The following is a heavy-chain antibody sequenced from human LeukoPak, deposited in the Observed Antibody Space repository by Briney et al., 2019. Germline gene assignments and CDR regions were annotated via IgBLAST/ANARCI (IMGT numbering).Heavy chain of an antibody. D-gene: IGHD6-13*01. V-gene: IGHV1-46*01. J-gene: IGHJ5*02. CDR1: GYTFTSYY. CDR2: INPSGGST. Sequence: ASVKVSCKASGYTFTSYYMHWVRQAPGQGLEWMGIINPSGGSTSYAQKFQGRVTMTRDMSTSTDYMELSRLRSDDTAVYYCARDSGLAAAGEPSNWFDPWGQGTLVTVSS. CDR3: ARDSGLAAAGEPSNWFDP.